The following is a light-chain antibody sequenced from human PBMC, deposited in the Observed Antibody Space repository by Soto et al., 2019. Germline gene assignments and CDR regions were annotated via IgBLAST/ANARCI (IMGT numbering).Light chain of an antibody. CDR2: EAS. CDR3: QQYYSDWT. Sequence: DIQMTQSPSTLSASVGDRVTITCRASQSISGWLAWYQQKPGTGPKLLIYEASNLESGVPSRFSGSGSGTEFPHTISSLQPDDFETYYCQQYYSDWTFGQGTKVEIK. V-gene: IGKV1-5*01. J-gene: IGKJ1*01. CDR1: QSISGW.